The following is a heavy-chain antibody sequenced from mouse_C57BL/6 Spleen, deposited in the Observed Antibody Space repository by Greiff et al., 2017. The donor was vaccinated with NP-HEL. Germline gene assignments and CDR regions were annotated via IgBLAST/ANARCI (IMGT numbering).Heavy chain of an antibody. CDR3: ARDYGNYPDY. D-gene: IGHD2-1*01. CDR2: ISSGSSTI. V-gene: IGHV5-17*01. CDR1: GFTFSDYG. Sequence: EVKLVESGGGLVKPGGSLKLSCAASGFTFSDYGMHWVRQAPEKGLEWVAYISSGSSTIYYADTVKGRFTISRDNAKNTLFLQMTSLRSEDTAMYYCARDYGNYPDYWGQGTTLTVSS. J-gene: IGHJ2*01.